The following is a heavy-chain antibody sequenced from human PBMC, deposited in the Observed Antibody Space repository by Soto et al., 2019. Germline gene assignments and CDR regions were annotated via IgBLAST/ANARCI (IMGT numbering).Heavy chain of an antibody. CDR2: IFYTGST. CDR3: ARRLGYSSGYYFDY. D-gene: IGHD5-18*01. CDR1: GGSISSGGYY. V-gene: IGHV4-31*03. J-gene: IGHJ4*02. Sequence: SETLSLTCTVSGGSISSGGYYWSWIRQFPGKGLEGIGYIFYTGSTSYSPSLKSRLTMSVDTSKNQFSLRLSSVTAADTAVYFCARRLGYSSGYYFDYWGQGTLVTVSS.